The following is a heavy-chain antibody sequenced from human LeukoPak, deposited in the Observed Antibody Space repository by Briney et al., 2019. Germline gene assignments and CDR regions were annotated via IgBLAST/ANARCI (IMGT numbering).Heavy chain of an antibody. CDR2: INQDGGAK. J-gene: IGHJ4*02. CDR3: ARAGTTGSVDY. Sequence: PGGSLRLSCVASGFTFSNYWMSWVRQAPGKGLEWVANINQDGGAKYYVDSMKGRFTISRDSDKNSLYLQMNSLSADDTAVYYCARAGTTGSVDYWGQGSLVTVSS. V-gene: IGHV3-7*01. CDR1: GFTFSNYW. D-gene: IGHD1-14*01.